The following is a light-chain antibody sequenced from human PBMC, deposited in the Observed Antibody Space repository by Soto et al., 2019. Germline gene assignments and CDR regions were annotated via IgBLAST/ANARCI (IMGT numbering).Light chain of an antibody. Sequence: EIVLTQSPGTLSLSPGERATLSCRASQRVSSSYLAWYQQKPGQAPRLLVYGASSRATGIPDRFSGSGSGTDFTLTISRLEPEDFAVYFCQQYAHSPPFTFGQGTKVEI. V-gene: IGKV3-20*01. CDR2: GAS. J-gene: IGKJ2*01. CDR3: QQYAHSPPFT. CDR1: QRVSSSY.